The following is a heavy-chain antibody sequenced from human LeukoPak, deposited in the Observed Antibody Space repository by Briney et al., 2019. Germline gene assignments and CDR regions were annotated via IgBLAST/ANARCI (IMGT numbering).Heavy chain of an antibody. D-gene: IGHD6-19*01. CDR1: GGSISSYY. J-gene: IGHJ4*02. CDR2: IYTSGST. V-gene: IGHV4-4*07. Sequence: SETLSLTCTVSGGSISSYYWSWIRQLAGKGLEWIGRIYTSGSTNYNPSLKSRVTISVDKSKNQFSLKLSSVTAADTAVYYCARGEVAGPFDYWGQGTLVTVSS. CDR3: ARGEVAGPFDY.